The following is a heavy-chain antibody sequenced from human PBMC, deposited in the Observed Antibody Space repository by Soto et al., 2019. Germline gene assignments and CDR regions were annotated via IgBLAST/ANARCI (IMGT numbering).Heavy chain of an antibody. V-gene: IGHV2-26*01. D-gene: IGHD3-9*01. J-gene: IGHJ4*02. CDR2: IVSNGGE. CDR3: ARLSELFLPGVYSFAY. Sequence: GSGPTLVNPTETLTLTCIVSDFSLTNARMGVSWIRQPPGKAPEWLAHIVSNGGESYRTSLKSRLTISKDTSKSQVVLTMSNMDPVDTATYYCARLSELFLPGVYSFAYWGQGTQVTVP. CDR1: DFSLTNARMG.